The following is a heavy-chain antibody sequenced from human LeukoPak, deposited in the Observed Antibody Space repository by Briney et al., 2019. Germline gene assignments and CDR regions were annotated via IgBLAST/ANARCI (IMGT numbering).Heavy chain of an antibody. CDR3: ARDPRVLTPTIFGVVPWFDS. V-gene: IGHV3-30*01. CDR1: GFTFSSYA. Sequence: QPGGSLRLSCAASGFTFSSYAMHWVRQAPGKGLEWVAVISYDGSNKYYADSVKGRFTISRDNSKNTLYLQMNSLRAEDTAVYYCARDPRVLTPTIFGVVPWFDSWGQGTLVTVSS. J-gene: IGHJ5*01. D-gene: IGHD3-3*01. CDR2: ISYDGSNK.